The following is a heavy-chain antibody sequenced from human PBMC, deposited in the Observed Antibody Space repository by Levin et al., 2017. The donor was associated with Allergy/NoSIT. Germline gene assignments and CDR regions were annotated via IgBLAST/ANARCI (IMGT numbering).Heavy chain of an antibody. J-gene: IGHJ2*01. CDR3: ARDPLIAPRWFDL. V-gene: IGHV4-4*07. Sequence: NSSETLSLTCTVSGGSVTNFHWSWVRQSAGKGLEWIGRLHFGGNTNYNPSLRSRVTMSVDTSRNQVSLTLNNVTAADTAVYFCARDPLIAPRWFDLWGRGSLVTVSS. CDR2: LHFGGNT. CDR1: GGSVTNFH. D-gene: IGHD5-24*01.